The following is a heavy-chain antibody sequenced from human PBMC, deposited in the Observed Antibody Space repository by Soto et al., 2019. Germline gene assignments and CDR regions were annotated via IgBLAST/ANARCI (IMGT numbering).Heavy chain of an antibody. D-gene: IGHD6-6*01. CDR3: AKVWSSGRYYYYGMDV. Sequence: PGGSLRLSCAASGFTFSSYGMHWVRQAPGKGLEWVAVISYDGSNKYYADSVKGRFTISRDNSKNTLYLQMNSLRAEDTAVYYCAKVWSSGRYYYYGMDVWGQGTTVTVSS. CDR1: GFTFSSYG. V-gene: IGHV3-30*18. J-gene: IGHJ6*02. CDR2: ISYDGSNK.